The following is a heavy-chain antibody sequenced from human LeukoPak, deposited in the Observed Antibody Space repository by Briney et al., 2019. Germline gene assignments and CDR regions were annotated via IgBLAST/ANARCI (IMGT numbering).Heavy chain of an antibody. Sequence: GGSLGLSCAASGLTFSSYWMSWVRQAPGKGLEWVANIKQDGSEKYYVDSVKGRFTISRDNAKNSLYLQMNGLRAEDTAVYYCARDRAKTYFDYWGRGTLVIVSS. D-gene: IGHD4/OR15-4a*01. CDR1: GLTFSSYW. CDR3: ARDRAKTYFDY. CDR2: IKQDGSEK. J-gene: IGHJ4*02. V-gene: IGHV3-7*01.